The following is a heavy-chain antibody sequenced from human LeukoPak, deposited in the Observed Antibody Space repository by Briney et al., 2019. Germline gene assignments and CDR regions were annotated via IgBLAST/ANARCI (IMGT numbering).Heavy chain of an antibody. Sequence: GGSLRLSCAASGFTFSTYAMHWVRQAPGKGLEFVSGISSNGGSTYYATPAKGRFTISRDNSKNTLNLQMGSLRAEDMAVYYCARGVMSTAMVTKGFDCWGQGTLVTVSS. D-gene: IGHD5-18*01. V-gene: IGHV3-64*01. CDR3: ARGVMSTAMVTKGFDC. J-gene: IGHJ4*02. CDR2: ISSNGGST. CDR1: GFTFSTYA.